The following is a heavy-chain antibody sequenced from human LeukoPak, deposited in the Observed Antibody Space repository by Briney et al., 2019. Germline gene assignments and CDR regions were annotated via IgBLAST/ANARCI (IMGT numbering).Heavy chain of an antibody. D-gene: IGHD6-19*01. CDR2: IYYSGST. CDR3: ARHSAVAAHFDY. J-gene: IGHJ4*02. V-gene: IGHV4-59*01. Sequence: PSETLSLTCTVSGGSLSSYYWSWIRQPPGKGLEWIGYIYYSGSTNYNPSLKSRVTISVDTSKNQFSLKLSSVTAADTAVYYCARHSAVAAHFDYWGQGTLVTVSS. CDR1: GGSLSSYY.